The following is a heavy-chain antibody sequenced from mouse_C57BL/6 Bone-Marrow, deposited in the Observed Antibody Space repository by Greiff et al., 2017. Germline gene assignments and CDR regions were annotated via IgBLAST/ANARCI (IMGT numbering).Heavy chain of an antibody. J-gene: IGHJ1*03. V-gene: IGHV1-15*01. CDR2: IDPETGGT. CDR3: TRRSFYYYGSSYWYFDV. Sequence: VQLQQSGAELVRPGASVTLSCKASGYTFTDYEMHWVKQTPVHGLEWIGAIDPETGGTAYNQKFKGKAILTADKSSSTAYMELRSLTSEDSAVYYCTRRSFYYYGSSYWYFDVWGTGTTVTVSS. CDR1: GYTFTDYE. D-gene: IGHD1-1*01.